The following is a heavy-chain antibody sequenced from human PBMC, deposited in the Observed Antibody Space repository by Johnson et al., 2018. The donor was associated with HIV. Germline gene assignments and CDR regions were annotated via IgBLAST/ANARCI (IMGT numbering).Heavy chain of an antibody. CDR3: AREDVFGPYDAFDI. D-gene: IGHD3-3*01. V-gene: IGHV3-53*01. CDR2: IYRGGDT. Sequence: VQLVESGGGLIQPGGSLRLSCAASGFIASHNYMSWVRQAPGKGLEWVSVIYRGGDTYYADSVKGRFTISRNDPKNTLYLQMNSLRADDTAVYYCAREDVFGPYDAFDIWGQGTMVTVSS. J-gene: IGHJ3*02. CDR1: GFIASHNY.